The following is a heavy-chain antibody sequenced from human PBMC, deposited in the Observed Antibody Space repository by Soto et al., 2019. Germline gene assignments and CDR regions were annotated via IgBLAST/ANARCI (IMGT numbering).Heavy chain of an antibody. CDR3: ARTPSQSGSYRYFDY. Sequence: GASVKVSCTASGYTFTSYYMHWVRQAPGQGLEWMGIINPSGGSTSYAQKFQGRVTMTRDTSTSTVYMELSSLRSEDTAVYYCARTPSQSGSYRYFDYWGQGTLVTVSS. CDR1: GYTFTSYY. CDR2: INPSGGST. J-gene: IGHJ4*02. V-gene: IGHV1-46*01. D-gene: IGHD1-26*01.